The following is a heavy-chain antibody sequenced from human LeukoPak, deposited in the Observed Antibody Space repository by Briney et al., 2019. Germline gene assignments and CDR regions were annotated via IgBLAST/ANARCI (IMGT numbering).Heavy chain of an antibody. D-gene: IGHD2-15*01. V-gene: IGHV3-23*01. Sequence: GGSLRLSCAASGFTVSSNYMSWVRQAPGKGLEWVSAISGSDDGTYYADSVKGRFTISRDNSRNTLYLQMNTLRAEDTAVYFCAKSPVSSCRGSFCYPFDYWGQGNLVTVSS. CDR3: AKSPVSSCRGSFCYPFDY. CDR1: GFTVSSNY. CDR2: ISGSDDGT. J-gene: IGHJ4*02.